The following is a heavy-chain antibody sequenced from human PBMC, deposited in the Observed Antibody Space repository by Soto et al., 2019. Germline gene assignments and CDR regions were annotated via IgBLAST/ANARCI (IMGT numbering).Heavy chain of an antibody. V-gene: IGHV4-30-4*01. D-gene: IGHD7-27*01. CDR2: IYDGGTT. CDR1: GGSISSAAYC. CDR3: ARGPSGDKIDY. J-gene: IGHJ4*02. Sequence: QVQLQESGPRLVSPSQTLSLTCTFSGGSISSAAYCWSWIRQSPDKGLEWIGHIYDGGTTYSSPSLKGRVTISADTSETQFSLKLSSVSAADTAVYYCARGPSGDKIDYWGQGIQVTVSS.